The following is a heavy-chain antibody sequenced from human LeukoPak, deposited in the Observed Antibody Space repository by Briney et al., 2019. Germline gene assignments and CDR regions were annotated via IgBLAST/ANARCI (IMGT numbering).Heavy chain of an antibody. CDR2: ISYDGSNK. CDR1: GFTFSSYG. J-gene: IGHJ6*03. V-gene: IGHV3-30*18. D-gene: IGHD3-10*01. CDR3: AKDGITMVRGASCYYYYYMDV. Sequence: GGSLRLSCAASGFTFSSYGMHWVRQAPGKGLEWVAVISYDGSNKYYADSVKGRFTISRDNSKNTLYLQMNSLRAEDTAVYYCAKDGITMVRGASCYYYYYMDVWGKGTTVTVSS.